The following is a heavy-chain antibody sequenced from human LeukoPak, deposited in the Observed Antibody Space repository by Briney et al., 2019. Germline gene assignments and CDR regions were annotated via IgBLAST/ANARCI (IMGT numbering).Heavy chain of an antibody. J-gene: IGHJ5*02. CDR3: ARYDSRVNWFDP. CDR2: INPSGGST. V-gene: IGHV1-46*01. CDR1: GYTFTSYY. D-gene: IGHD3-22*01. Sequence: ASVKVSCKASGYTFTSYYMHWVRQAPGQGLEWMGIINPSGGSTSYAQKFQGRVTMTRDMSTSTVYMELSRLRSDDTAVFYCARYDSRVNWFDPWGQGTLVTVSS.